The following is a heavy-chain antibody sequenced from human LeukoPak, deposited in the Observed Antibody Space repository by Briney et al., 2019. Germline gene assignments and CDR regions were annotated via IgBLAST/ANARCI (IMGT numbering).Heavy chain of an antibody. J-gene: IGHJ3*02. D-gene: IGHD4-17*01. Sequence: SETLSLTCTVSGGSISSGSYYWSWIRQPAGKGLEWIGRIYTSGSTNYSPSLKSRVTISVDTSKNQFSLKLSSVTAADTAVYYCARPTTADEGRAFDIWGQGTMVTVSS. CDR3: ARPTTADEGRAFDI. V-gene: IGHV4-61*02. CDR2: IYTSGST. CDR1: GGSISSGSYY.